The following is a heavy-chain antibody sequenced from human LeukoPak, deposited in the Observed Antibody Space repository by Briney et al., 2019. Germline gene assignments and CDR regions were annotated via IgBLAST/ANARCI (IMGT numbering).Heavy chain of an antibody. CDR1: GYTFTSYD. J-gene: IGHJ4*02. CDR3: ARGPKKGLKGSGYVFDY. D-gene: IGHD5-12*01. Sequence: ASVKVSFTASGYTFTSYDINWVRQATGQGLEWMGWMNPNSGNTGYAQKFQGRVTMTRNTSISTAYMELSSLRSEDTAVYYCARGPKKGLKGSGYVFDYWGQGTLVTVSS. CDR2: MNPNSGNT. V-gene: IGHV1-8*01.